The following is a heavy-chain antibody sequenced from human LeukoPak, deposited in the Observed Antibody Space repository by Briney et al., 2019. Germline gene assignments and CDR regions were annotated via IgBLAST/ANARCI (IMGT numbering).Heavy chain of an antibody. Sequence: GESLKISCKGSGYSFTTYWVGWVRPMPGKGLEWMGIIYPGDSDTRYSRSFQGQVTISADKSISTAYRQWSSLKASDTAMYYCARWSGYGDSSDYWGQGTLVTVSS. CDR3: ARWSGYGDSSDY. J-gene: IGHJ4*02. CDR1: GYSFTTYW. CDR2: IYPGDSDT. D-gene: IGHD2-21*01. V-gene: IGHV5-51*01.